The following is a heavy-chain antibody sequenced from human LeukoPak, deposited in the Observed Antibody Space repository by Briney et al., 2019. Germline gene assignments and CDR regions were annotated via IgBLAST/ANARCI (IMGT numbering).Heavy chain of an antibody. Sequence: ASVTVSCKVSGYTLTELSMHWVRQAPGKGLEWMGGFDPEDGETIYAQKFQGRVTMTEDTSTDTAYMELSSLRSEDTAVYHCATDLRRGNYEWLVLRWGQGTLVAVSS. D-gene: IGHD6-19*01. CDR1: GYTLTELS. CDR3: ATDLRRGNYEWLVLR. J-gene: IGHJ4*02. V-gene: IGHV1-24*01. CDR2: FDPEDGET.